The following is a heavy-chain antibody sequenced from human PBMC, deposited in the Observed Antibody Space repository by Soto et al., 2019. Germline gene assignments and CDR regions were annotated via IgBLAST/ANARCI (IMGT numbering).Heavy chain of an antibody. CDR1: GGSISGYY. J-gene: IGHJ4*02. Sequence: SETLSLACTVSGGSISGYYWSWIRQPPGKGLEWIGYIYYSGTTSYNPSLNSRVTMSVDTSKNQFSLKVNSVTAADTAVYYCARESYYGSGATVVAYWGQGTLVTVS. V-gene: IGHV4-59*01. CDR3: ARESYYGSGATVVAY. CDR2: IYYSGTT. D-gene: IGHD3-10*01.